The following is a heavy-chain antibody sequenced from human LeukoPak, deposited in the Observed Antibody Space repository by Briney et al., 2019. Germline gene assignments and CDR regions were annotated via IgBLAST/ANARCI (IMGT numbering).Heavy chain of an antibody. CDR2: ISASGRNT. Sequence: PGGSLRLFCAASGFTFSSYAMSWVRQAPGKGLEWVSVISASGRNTYYSESAKGQFTISRDNSKNTLYLQMSSLRAEDTAVYYCVRRGSNYPYYMDVWGKGTTVTVSS. CDR1: GFTFSSYA. V-gene: IGHV3-23*01. J-gene: IGHJ6*03. CDR3: VRRGSNYPYYMDV.